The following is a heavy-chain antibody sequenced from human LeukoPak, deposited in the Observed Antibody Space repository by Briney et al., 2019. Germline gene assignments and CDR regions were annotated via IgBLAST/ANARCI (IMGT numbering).Heavy chain of an antibody. J-gene: IGHJ5*02. Sequence: ASVTVSCKASGYIFTSHGISWVRQAPGQGLEWMGWISGYNGNTNYAQKVKGRVTLTTETSTSTAYMELRSLRSDDTAVYYCAREGYCSGGTCYSTMNWFDPWGQGTLVTVSS. V-gene: IGHV1-18*01. CDR1: GYIFTSHG. D-gene: IGHD2-15*01. CDR3: AREGYCSGGTCYSTMNWFDP. CDR2: ISGYNGNT.